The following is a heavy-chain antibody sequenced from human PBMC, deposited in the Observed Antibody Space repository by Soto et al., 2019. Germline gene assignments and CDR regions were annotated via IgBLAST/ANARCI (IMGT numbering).Heavy chain of an antibody. Sequence: QVQLQQWGAGLLKPSETLSLTCAVYGGSFSGYYWSWIRQPPGKGLEWIGEINHSGSTNYNPSLKSRVTISVDTSKNQFSLKLSSVTAADTAVYYCARGSGGIQLWSSFDYWGQGTLVTVSS. D-gene: IGHD5-18*01. CDR2: INHSGST. CDR1: GGSFSGYY. V-gene: IGHV4-34*01. CDR3: ARGSGGIQLWSSFDY. J-gene: IGHJ4*02.